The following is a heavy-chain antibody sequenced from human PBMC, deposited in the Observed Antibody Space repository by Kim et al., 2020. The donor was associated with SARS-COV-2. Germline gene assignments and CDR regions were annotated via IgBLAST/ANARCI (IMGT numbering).Heavy chain of an antibody. Sequence: GGSLRLSCAASGFTFSTYWMDWVRQAPGKGLVWVSRISTDESDTAYADSVKGRFTISRDNAKNTLYLQMNSLRVEDTAVYYCVRAVVATNAFDVWGQGA. V-gene: IGHV3-74*01. CDR1: GFTFSTYW. D-gene: IGHD5-12*01. CDR3: VRAVVATNAFDV. CDR2: ISTDESDT. J-gene: IGHJ3*01.